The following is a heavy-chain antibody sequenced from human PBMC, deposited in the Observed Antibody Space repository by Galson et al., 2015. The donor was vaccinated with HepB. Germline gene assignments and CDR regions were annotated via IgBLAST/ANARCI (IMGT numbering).Heavy chain of an antibody. CDR2: ILPMYGTP. J-gene: IGHJ4*02. CDR1: GGTFSSYT. Sequence: KASGGTFSSYTISWVRQAPGQGLEWLGGILPMYGTPNYAQKFQGRVTLTADESTSTAYMELSSLRSDDTAVYYCARDEPPYYDSSGYYCLYWGQGTLVTVSS. D-gene: IGHD3-22*01. CDR3: ARDEPPYYDSSGYYCLY. V-gene: IGHV1-69*01.